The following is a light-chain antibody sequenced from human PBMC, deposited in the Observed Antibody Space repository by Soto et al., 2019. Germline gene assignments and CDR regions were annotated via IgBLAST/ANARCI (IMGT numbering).Light chain of an antibody. CDR1: QTISSH. Sequence: DIQMTQSPSSLSASVLDRVIITSRASQTISSHLNWYQQKPGKAPNLLVYAASSLQSGVPSRFTGSGSGTDFTLTISSLQPEDFATYFCQQSYTTPITFGQGTQLEIK. CDR2: AAS. J-gene: IGKJ5*01. CDR3: QQSYTTPIT. V-gene: IGKV1-39*01.